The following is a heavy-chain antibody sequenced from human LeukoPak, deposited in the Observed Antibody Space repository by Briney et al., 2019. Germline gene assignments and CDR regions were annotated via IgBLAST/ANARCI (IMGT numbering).Heavy chain of an antibody. CDR2: ISSSSSYI. V-gene: IGHV3-21*01. CDR3: ARGVAYCGGDCYPFDY. D-gene: IGHD2-21*02. Sequence: GGSLRLSCAASGFTFSSYSMNWVRQAPGKGLEWGSSISSSSSYIYYADSVKGRFTISRDNAKNSLYLQMNSLRAEDTAVYYCARGVAYCGGDCYPFDYWGQGTLVTVSS. CDR1: GFTFSSYS. J-gene: IGHJ4*02.